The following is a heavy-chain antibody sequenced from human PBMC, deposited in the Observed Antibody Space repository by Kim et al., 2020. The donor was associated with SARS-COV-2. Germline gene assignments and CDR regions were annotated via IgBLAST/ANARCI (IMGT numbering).Heavy chain of an antibody. CDR3: ANTYYYDSSGYNDY. D-gene: IGHD3-22*01. V-gene: IGHV3-23*01. Sequence: GGSLRLSCAASGFTFSSYAMSWVRQAPGKGLEWVSAISGSGGSTYYADSVKGRFTISRDNYKNTQYLQMNSLRAEDTAVYYCANTYYYDSSGYNDYWGQGTLVTVSS. CDR2: ISGSGGST. CDR1: GFTFSSYA. J-gene: IGHJ4*02.